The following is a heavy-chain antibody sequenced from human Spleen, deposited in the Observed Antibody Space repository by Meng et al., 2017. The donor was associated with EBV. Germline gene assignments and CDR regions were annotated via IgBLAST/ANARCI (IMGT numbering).Heavy chain of an antibody. CDR3: ARILGKAPYYFDY. D-gene: IGHD7-27*01. J-gene: IGHJ4*02. V-gene: IGHV2-5*02. Sequence: QIPLKESGPTLVKPKHTLTLTCMFSGFSLNSRGVGVGWIRQPPGKALDWLALIYWDDDKRYSPSLKSRLTVTKDTSKNQVVLTMTNMDPLDTATFYCARILGKAPYYFDYWGQGALVTVSS. CDR1: GFSLNSRGVG. CDR2: IYWDDDK.